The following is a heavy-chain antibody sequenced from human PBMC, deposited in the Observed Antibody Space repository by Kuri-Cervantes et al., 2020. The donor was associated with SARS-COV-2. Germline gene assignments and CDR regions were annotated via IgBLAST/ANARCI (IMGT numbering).Heavy chain of an antibody. Sequence: SVKVSCKASGGTFSSYTISWVRQAPGQGLEWMGRIIPILGKTNYAQKFQGRVTLPADKSTSTAYMELSSLRSEDTAVYYCASQKRELDYATRGGYFDLWGRGTLVTVSS. V-gene: IGHV1-69*02. CDR1: GGTFSSYT. D-gene: IGHD3-16*01. J-gene: IGHJ2*01. CDR2: IIPILGKT. CDR3: ASQKRELDYATRGGYFDL.